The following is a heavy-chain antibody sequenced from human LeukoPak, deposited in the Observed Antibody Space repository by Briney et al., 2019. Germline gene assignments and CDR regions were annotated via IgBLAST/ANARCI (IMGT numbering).Heavy chain of an antibody. CDR1: GFTFSSYS. V-gene: IGHV3-7*01. Sequence: LSGGSLRLSCAASGFTFSSYSMNWVRQAPGKGLEWVANIKQDGSEKYYVDSVKGRFTISRDNAKNSLYLQMNSLRAEDTAVYYCARDAGYSSSWYWGGLHPYYFDYWGQGTLVTVSS. D-gene: IGHD6-13*01. CDR2: IKQDGSEK. CDR3: ARDAGYSSSWYWGGLHPYYFDY. J-gene: IGHJ4*02.